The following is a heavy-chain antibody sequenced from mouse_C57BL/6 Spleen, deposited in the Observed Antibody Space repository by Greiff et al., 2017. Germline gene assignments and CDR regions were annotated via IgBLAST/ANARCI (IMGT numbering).Heavy chain of an antibody. CDR2: IYPGDGDT. Sequence: VKLQESGPELVKPGASVKISCKASGYAFSSSWMNWVKQRPGKGLEWIGRIYPGDGDTNYNGKLKGKATLTADKSSSTAYMQLSSLTSEDSAVYFCARGLLDGSIYDYAMDYWGQGTSVTVSS. CDR3: ARGLLDGSIYDYAMDY. CDR1: GYAFSSSW. V-gene: IGHV1-82*01. J-gene: IGHJ4*01. D-gene: IGHD1-1*01.